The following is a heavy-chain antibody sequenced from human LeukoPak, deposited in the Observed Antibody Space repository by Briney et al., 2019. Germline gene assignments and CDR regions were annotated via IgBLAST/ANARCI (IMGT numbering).Heavy chain of an antibody. CDR3: ARDWAMKEIAALGY. CDR1: GFTFSSYS. V-gene: IGHV3-21*01. D-gene: IGHD6-13*01. CDR2: ISSSSSYI. J-gene: IGHJ4*02. Sequence: PGGSLRLSCAASGFTFSSYSMNWVRQAPGKGLEWVSSISSSSSYIYYADSVKGRFTISRDNAKNSLYLQMNSLRAEDTAVYYCARDWAMKEIAALGYWGQGTLVTVSS.